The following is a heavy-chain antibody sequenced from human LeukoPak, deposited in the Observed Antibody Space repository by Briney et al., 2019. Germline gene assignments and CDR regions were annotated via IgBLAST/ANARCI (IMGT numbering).Heavy chain of an antibody. D-gene: IGHD2-15*01. CDR1: GYTFTSYG. J-gene: IGHJ4*02. CDR2: ISAYNGNT. CDR3: ARDPGTSLGYCSGGSCYSPMYYFDY. Sequence: GASVKVSCKASGYTFTSYGISWVRQAPGQGLEWMGWISAYNGNTNYAQKLQGRATMTTDTSTSTAYMELRSLRSDDTAVYYCARDPGTSLGYCSGGSCYSPMYYFDYWGQGTLVTVSS. V-gene: IGHV1-18*01.